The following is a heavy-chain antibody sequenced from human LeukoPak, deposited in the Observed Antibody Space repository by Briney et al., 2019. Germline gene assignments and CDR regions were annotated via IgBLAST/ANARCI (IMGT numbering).Heavy chain of an antibody. CDR2: IFYRGST. D-gene: IGHD3-16*01. CDR1: DYSISSGYY. Sequence: SETLSLTCTVSDYSISSGYYWSWIRQPPGKGLEWMGYIFYRGSTNFNPSLKSRVTMSADTSKNQFSLRLSSVTAADTAMYYCAGVLIRYPEPGGAFDIWGQGTMVTVSS. V-gene: IGHV4-61*01. CDR3: AGVLIRYPEPGGAFDI. J-gene: IGHJ3*02.